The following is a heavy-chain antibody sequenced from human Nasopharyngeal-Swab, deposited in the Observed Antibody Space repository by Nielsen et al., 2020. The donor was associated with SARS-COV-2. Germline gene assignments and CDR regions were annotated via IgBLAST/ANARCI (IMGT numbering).Heavy chain of an antibody. Sequence: GESLKISCAASGFTFDDYGMSWVRQTTGKGLEWVAGIEWNGDSSGYADSVKGRFTISRDNAKNSLYLQMNTLRDEDTAVYYYARLRYYSSDYWGQGTLVTVSS. D-gene: IGHD1-26*01. CDR1: GFTFDDYG. CDR3: ARLRYYSSDY. J-gene: IGHJ4*02. CDR2: IEWNGDSS. V-gene: IGHV3-20*04.